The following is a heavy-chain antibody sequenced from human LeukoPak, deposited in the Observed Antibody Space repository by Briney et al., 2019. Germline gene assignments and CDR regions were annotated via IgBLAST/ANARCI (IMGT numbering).Heavy chain of an antibody. V-gene: IGHV3-15*01. CDR1: GFTFSNAW. CDR3: PLYSGYNFDY. Sequence: GGSLRLSCAASGFTFSNAWVMGVRQAPGKGREGVGRIKSKTDGGTTDYAAPVKGRFTISSDDSKNTLYLQMNSLKTEDTAVYSSPLYSGYNFDYWGQGTLVTVSS. CDR2: IKSKTDGGTT. J-gene: IGHJ4*02. D-gene: IGHD5-12*01.